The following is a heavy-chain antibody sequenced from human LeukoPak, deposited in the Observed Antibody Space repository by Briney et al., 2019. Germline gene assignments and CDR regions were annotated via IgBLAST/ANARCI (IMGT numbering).Heavy chain of an antibody. CDR3: ARAVGGDGSGSL. J-gene: IGHJ4*02. CDR1: GDSISSSRYY. Sequence: TSETLSLTCTVSGDSISSSRYYWGWIRQPPGKGLEWIGSIYYSGSTYYNPSLKSRVTISVDTSKNQFSLKLSSVTAADTAVYYCARAVGGDGSGSLWGPGTLVTVSS. V-gene: IGHV4-39*07. CDR2: IYYSGST. D-gene: IGHD3-10*01.